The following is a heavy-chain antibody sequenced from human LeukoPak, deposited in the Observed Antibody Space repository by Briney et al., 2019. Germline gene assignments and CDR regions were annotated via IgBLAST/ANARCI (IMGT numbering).Heavy chain of an antibody. CDR2: ISSSSRTI. D-gene: IGHD4-17*01. CDR1: GFTISTYW. V-gene: IGHV3-48*01. CDR3: ARMNDYGDPAW. Sequence: GGSLRLSCAASGFTISTYWMHWVRQAPGKGLEWVSYISSSSRTIYYADSVKGRFTISRDNAKNSLYLQMNSLRAEDTAVYYCARMNDYGDPAWWGQGTLVTVSS. J-gene: IGHJ4*02.